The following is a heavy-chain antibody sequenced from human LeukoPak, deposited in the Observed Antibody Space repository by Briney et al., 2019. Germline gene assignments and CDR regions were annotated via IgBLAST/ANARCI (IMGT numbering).Heavy chain of an antibody. CDR2: IKQDGSEK. Sequence: GGSLRLSCAVSGFTFSSYWMSWVRQAPGKGLEWVANIKQDGSEKYYVDSVKGRFTISRDNAKNSLYLQMNSLGAEETAVYYCARDPTGYSSSWYTDYWGQGTLVTVSS. D-gene: IGHD6-13*01. J-gene: IGHJ4*02. V-gene: IGHV3-7*01. CDR3: ARDPTGYSSSWYTDY. CDR1: GFTFSSYW.